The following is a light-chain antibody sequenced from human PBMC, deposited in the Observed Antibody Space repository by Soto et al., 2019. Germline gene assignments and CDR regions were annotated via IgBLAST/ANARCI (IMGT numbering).Light chain of an antibody. CDR1: SSDVGGYNY. J-gene: IGLJ3*02. CDR2: DVS. Sequence: QSALTQPPSASGSPGQSVTISCTGTSSDVGGYNYVSWYQQHPGKAPKLMIYDVSKRPSGVPDRFSGSKSGNTASLTVSGLQAEDEADYYCTSYAGRNTWVFGGGNKLTVL. CDR3: TSYAGRNTWV. V-gene: IGLV2-8*01.